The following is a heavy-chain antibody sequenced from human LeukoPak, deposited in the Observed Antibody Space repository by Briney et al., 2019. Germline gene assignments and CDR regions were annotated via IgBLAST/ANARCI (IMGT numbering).Heavy chain of an antibody. D-gene: IGHD5-12*01. CDR3: TRHALGYDSSRVTDY. Sequence: GGSLRLSCAASGFTFSGSAMHWVRQASGKGLEWVGRIRSKANSYATAYAASVKGRFTISRDDPKNPAYLQMNSQKTEDTAVYYCTRHALGYDSSRVTDYWGQGTLVTVSS. CDR2: IRSKANSYAT. V-gene: IGHV3-73*01. J-gene: IGHJ4*02. CDR1: GFTFSGSA.